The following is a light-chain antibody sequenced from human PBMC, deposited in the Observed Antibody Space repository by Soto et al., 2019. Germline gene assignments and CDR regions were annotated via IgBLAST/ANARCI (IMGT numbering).Light chain of an antibody. CDR2: GAS. J-gene: IGKJ3*01. CDR1: QSVSSN. CDR3: QQYNKWPPFT. Sequence: EIVMTQSPATLSVSPGERATLSCRASQSVSSNLAWYQQKPGQAPRLLIYGASTRATDIAARFSGSGSGTEFTLTISGLQSEDFAVYYCQQYNKWPPFTFGPGTKVEIK. V-gene: IGKV3-15*01.